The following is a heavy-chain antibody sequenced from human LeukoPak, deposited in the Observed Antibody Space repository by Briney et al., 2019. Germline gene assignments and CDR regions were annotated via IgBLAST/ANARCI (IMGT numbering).Heavy chain of an antibody. Sequence: PSETLSLTCTVSGGSISSSSYYWGWIRQPPGKGLEWIGSIYYSGSTYYNPSLKSRVTISVDTSKNQFSLKLSSVTAADTAVYYCARHGYPPLYYFDYWGQGTLVTVSS. CDR1: GGSISSSSYY. CDR2: IYYSGST. D-gene: IGHD2-2*03. CDR3: ARHGYPPLYYFDY. J-gene: IGHJ4*02. V-gene: IGHV4-39*01.